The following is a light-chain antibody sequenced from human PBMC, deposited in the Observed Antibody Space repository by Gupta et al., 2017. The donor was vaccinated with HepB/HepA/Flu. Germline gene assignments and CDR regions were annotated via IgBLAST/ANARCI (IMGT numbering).Light chain of an antibody. Sequence: QSALTQPASVSGSPGQSITISCTGTSSDVGSYNLVSWYQQHPGKAPKLMIYEVSKRPSGISKRFSGSQSGNTASLTISGLQAEDEADYYCCSYAGSRTYVCGTGTKVTVL. CDR3: CSYAGSRTYV. CDR1: SSDVGSYNL. J-gene: IGLJ1*01. CDR2: EVS. V-gene: IGLV2-23*02.